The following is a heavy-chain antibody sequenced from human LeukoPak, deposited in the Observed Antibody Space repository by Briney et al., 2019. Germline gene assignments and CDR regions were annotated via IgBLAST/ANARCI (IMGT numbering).Heavy chain of an antibody. CDR3: AREYYYDSSGPYNWFDP. J-gene: IGHJ5*02. D-gene: IGHD3-22*01. CDR2: IIPIFGTA. CDR1: GGTFSSYA. V-gene: IGHV1-69*13. Sequence: ASVKVSCKASGGTFSSYAISWVRQAPGQGLEWMGGIIPIFGTANYAQKFQGRVTITADESTSTAYMELSSLRSEDTAVYYCAREYYYDSSGPYNWFDPWGQGTLVTVSS.